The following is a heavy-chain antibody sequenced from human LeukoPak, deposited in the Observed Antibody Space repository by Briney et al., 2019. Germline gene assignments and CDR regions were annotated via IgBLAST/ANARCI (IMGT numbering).Heavy chain of an antibody. CDR1: GFTFSSYA. Sequence: GGSLRLSCVASGFTFSSYAMSWVRQVPGKGLEWVSGISGSADTAHSADSVKGRFTISRDNSKNTLFLQMHSLRADDTAVYYCAKDTPRPPSYWGQGTLVTVSS. V-gene: IGHV3-23*01. CDR2: ISGSADTA. J-gene: IGHJ4*02. CDR3: AKDTPRPPSY.